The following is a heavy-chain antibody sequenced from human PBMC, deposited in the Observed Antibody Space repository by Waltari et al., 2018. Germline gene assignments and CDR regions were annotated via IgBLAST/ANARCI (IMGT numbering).Heavy chain of an antibody. CDR3: AKDRYGSGSSHYYYYMDV. CDR1: GFNFKNYG. CDR2: IRYDGTNK. J-gene: IGHJ6*03. D-gene: IGHD3-10*01. V-gene: IGHV3-30*02. Sequence: QVQLVETGGGVVQPGGSLRLSCAASGFNFKNYGMHWVRQAPGKGLEWVAFIRYDGTNKYCADSVKGRFTISRDNSKNTLFLQMNSLRAEDTAVYYCAKDRYGSGSSHYYYYMDVWGKGTTVTVSS.